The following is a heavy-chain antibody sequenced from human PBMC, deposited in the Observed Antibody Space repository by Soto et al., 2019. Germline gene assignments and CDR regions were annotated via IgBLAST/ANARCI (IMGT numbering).Heavy chain of an antibody. Sequence: ASVKVSCKASGGTFSSYAISWVRQAPGQGLEWMGGIIPIFGTANYAQKFQGRVTITADESTSTAYMELSSLRSEDTAVYYCGREMAMIVVENNWFDPWGQGTLVTVSS. V-gene: IGHV1-69*13. D-gene: IGHD3-22*01. CDR3: GREMAMIVVENNWFDP. CDR1: GGTFSSYA. J-gene: IGHJ5*02. CDR2: IIPIFGTA.